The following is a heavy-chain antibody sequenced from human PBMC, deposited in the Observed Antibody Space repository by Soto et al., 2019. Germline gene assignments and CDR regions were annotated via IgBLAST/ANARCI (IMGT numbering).Heavy chain of an antibody. CDR3: ARGDYGDYAGSGYFDL. CDR2: MNPNSGNT. D-gene: IGHD4-17*01. Sequence: QVQLVQSGAEVKKPGASVKVSCKASGYTFTSYDINWVRQATGQGLEWMGWMNPNSGNTGYAQKFQGRVTMTRNTSISTAYMELSGLRSEDTAVYYCARGDYGDYAGSGYFDLWGRGTLVTVSS. CDR1: GYTFTSYD. V-gene: IGHV1-8*01. J-gene: IGHJ2*01.